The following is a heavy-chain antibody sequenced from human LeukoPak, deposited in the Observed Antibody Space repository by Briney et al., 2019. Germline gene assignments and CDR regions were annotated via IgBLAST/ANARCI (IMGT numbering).Heavy chain of an antibody. Sequence: PSQTLSLTCTVSGGSISSGSYYWSWIRRPAGKGLEWIGRIYTSGSTNYNPSLKSRVTISVDTSKNQFSLKLSSVTAADTAVYYCARDRCSGGSCYGDYYYYYYYMDVWGKGTTVTVSS. V-gene: IGHV4-61*02. CDR3: ARDRCSGGSCYGDYYYYYYYMDV. CDR2: IYTSGST. J-gene: IGHJ6*03. D-gene: IGHD2-15*01. CDR1: GGSISSGSYY.